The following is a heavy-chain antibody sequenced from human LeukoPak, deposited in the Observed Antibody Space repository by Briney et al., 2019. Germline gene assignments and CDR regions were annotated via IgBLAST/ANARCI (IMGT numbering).Heavy chain of an antibody. CDR2: IYYSGST. CDR3: ASMYSSSWNYYYYMDV. Sequence: SETLSLTCTVSGGSISSSSYYWGWIRQPPGKGLEWIGSIYYSGSTYYNPSLKSRVTISVDTSKNQFSLKLSSVTAADTAVYYCASMYSSSWNYYYYMDVWGKGTTVTVSS. CDR1: GGSISSSSYY. V-gene: IGHV4-39*01. J-gene: IGHJ6*03. D-gene: IGHD6-13*01.